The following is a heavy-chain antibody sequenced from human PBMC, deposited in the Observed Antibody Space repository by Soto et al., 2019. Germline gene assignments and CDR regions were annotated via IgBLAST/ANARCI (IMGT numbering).Heavy chain of an antibody. D-gene: IGHD3-3*01. CDR2: INAGNGNT. J-gene: IGHJ5*02. V-gene: IGHV1-3*01. Sequence: QVQLVQSGAEVKKPGASVKVSCKASGYTFTSYAMHWVRQAPGQRLEWMGWINAGNGNTKYSQKFQGRVTITRDTSASTAYMELSSLRSEDTAVYYCARTYYDFWSGQPGWFDPWGQGTLVTVSS. CDR3: ARTYYDFWSGQPGWFDP. CDR1: GYTFTSYA.